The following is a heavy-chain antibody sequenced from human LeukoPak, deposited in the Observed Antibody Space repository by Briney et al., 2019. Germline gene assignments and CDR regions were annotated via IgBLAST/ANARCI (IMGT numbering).Heavy chain of an antibody. J-gene: IGHJ6*02. CDR2: LSCSGGST. D-gene: IGHD6-13*01. CDR3: AKASPGIAAAGPYCGMDV. Sequence: PGGSLRLSCAASGFTFSSYAMGWVRQAPGKGLEWVSALSCSGGSTYYADSEKGRFTISRDNSKNTLYLQMNSLRAEDTAVYYCAKASPGIAAAGPYCGMDVWGQGTTVTVSS. V-gene: IGHV3-23*01. CDR1: GFTFSSYA.